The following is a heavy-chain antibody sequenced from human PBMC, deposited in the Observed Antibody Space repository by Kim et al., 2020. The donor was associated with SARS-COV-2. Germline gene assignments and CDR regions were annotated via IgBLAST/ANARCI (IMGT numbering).Heavy chain of an antibody. CDR2: IYPGDYDT. CDR1: GYSFTSYW. Sequence: GESLKISCKGSGYSFTSYWIGWVRQMPGKGLEWMGIIYPGDYDTRYSPSFQGQVTISADKSISTAYLQWSSLKSSDTAMYYCARVSLRYFDWLLSRGGGGAFDIWGQGTMVTVSS. V-gene: IGHV5-51*01. D-gene: IGHD3-9*01. CDR3: ARVSLRYFDWLLSRGGGGAFDI. J-gene: IGHJ3*02.